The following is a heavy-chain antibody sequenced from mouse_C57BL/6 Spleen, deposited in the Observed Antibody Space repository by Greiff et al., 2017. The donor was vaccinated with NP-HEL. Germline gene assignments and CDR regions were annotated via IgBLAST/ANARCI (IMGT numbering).Heavy chain of an antibody. V-gene: IGHV1-50*01. Sequence: VQLQQPGAELVKPGASVKLSCKASGYTFTSYWMQWVKQRPGQGLEWIGEIDPSDSYTNYNQKFKGKATLTVDTSSSTAYMQLSSLTSEDSAVYYCARRGDGYYMAWFAYWGQGTLVTVSA. CDR3: ARRGDGYYMAWFAY. CDR2: IDPSDSYT. D-gene: IGHD2-3*01. CDR1: GYTFTSYW. J-gene: IGHJ3*01.